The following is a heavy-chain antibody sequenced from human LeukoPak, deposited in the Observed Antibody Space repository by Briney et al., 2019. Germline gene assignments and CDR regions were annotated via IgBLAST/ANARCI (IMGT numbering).Heavy chain of an antibody. CDR1: GYTFTGYG. CDR2: ISGYNGDT. CDR3: ARGGPTTVTTRYFLH. V-gene: IGHV1-18*01. D-gene: IGHD4-17*01. Sequence: ASVKVSCKASGYTFTGYGITWVRQVPGQGLEWVGWISGYNGDTNYAQKLQDRVTMTTDTSTSTAYMELRSLRSDDTAVYYCARGGPTTVTTRYFLHWGQGTLVTVSS. J-gene: IGHJ1*01.